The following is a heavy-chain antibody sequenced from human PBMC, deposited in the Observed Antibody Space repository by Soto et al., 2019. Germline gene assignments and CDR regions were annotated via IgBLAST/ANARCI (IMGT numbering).Heavy chain of an antibody. CDR1: GFTFSSYS. CDR2: ISGSSSYK. V-gene: IGHV3-21*01. D-gene: IGHD2-21*01. CDR3: ATIPPVETETDDY. J-gene: IGHJ4*02. Sequence: GGSLRLSCAASGFTFSSYSMNWVRQAPGKGLEWVSSISGSSSYKYYADSVKGRFTISRDNAKNSLYLQMNSLRAEDTAVYYCATIPPVETETDDYWGQGTLVTVSS.